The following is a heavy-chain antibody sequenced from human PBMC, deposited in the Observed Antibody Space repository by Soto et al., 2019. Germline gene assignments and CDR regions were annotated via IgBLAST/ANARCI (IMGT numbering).Heavy chain of an antibody. CDR1: GFTFSSYG. J-gene: IGHJ6*02. CDR2: ISYDGSNK. D-gene: IGHD6-19*01. Sequence: GGSLRLSCAASGFTFSSYGMHWVLQAPGKGLEWVAVISYDGSNKYYADSVKGRFTISRDNSKNTLYLQMSSLRAEDTAVYYCVKDGSSGWPYFYDMDVWGQGTTVTVSS. V-gene: IGHV3-30*18. CDR3: VKDGSSGWPYFYDMDV.